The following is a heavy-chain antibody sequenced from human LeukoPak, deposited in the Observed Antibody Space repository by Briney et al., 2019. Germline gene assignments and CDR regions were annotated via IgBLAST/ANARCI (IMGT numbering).Heavy chain of an antibody. CDR2: IYTSGST. CDR1: GGSISSGSYY. V-gene: IGHV4-61*02. J-gene: IGHJ4*02. Sequence: SSQTLSLTCTVSGGSISSGSYYWSWIRQSAGKGLEWIGRIYTSGSTNYNSSLKSRVTISVDTSKNQFSLKLSSVTAADTAVYYCARDFPFQVGATMTDYWGQGTLVTVSS. CDR3: ARDFPFQVGATMTDY. D-gene: IGHD1-26*01.